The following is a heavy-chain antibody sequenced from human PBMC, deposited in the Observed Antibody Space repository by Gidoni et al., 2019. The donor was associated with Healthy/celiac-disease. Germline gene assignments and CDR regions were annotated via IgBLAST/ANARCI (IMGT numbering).Heavy chain of an antibody. Sequence: QVQLVESGGGVVQPGRSLRLSCAASGFTFSSYGMHWVRQAPGKGLEWVAVISYDGSNKYYADAVKGRFTISRDNSKNTLYLQMNSLRAEDTAVYYCAKDFIYSSSWTGYDAFDIWGQGTMVTVSS. V-gene: IGHV3-30*18. CDR3: AKDFIYSSSWTGYDAFDI. J-gene: IGHJ3*02. CDR1: GFTFSSYG. D-gene: IGHD6-13*01. CDR2: ISYDGSNK.